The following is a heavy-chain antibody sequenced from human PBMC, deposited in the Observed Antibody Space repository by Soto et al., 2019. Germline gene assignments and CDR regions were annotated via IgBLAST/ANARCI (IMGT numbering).Heavy chain of an antibody. J-gene: IGHJ6*02. V-gene: IGHV3-30-3*01. CDR3: ARDSSSSIWETYYYGMDV. Sequence: GGSLRLSCAASGFTFSSYAMHWVRQAPGKGLEWVAVISYDGSNKYYADSVKGRFTISRDNSKNTLYLQMNSLRAEDTAVYYCARDSSSSIWETYYYGMDVWGQGTTVTVSS. CDR2: ISYDGSNK. D-gene: IGHD6-13*01. CDR1: GFTFSSYA.